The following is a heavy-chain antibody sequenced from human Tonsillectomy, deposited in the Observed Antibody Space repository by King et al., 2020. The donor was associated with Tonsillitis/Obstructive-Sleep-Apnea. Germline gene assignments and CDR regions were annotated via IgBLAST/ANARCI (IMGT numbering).Heavy chain of an antibody. CDR3: AGLVCSGGSCYSWDYYYYFMDV. Sequence: QLQESGPGLVKPSETLSLTCTVSGGSVSSSSYYWGWIRQPPGKGLEWIGSIYYSGSTYYNPSLKSRVTISVDTSKNQFSLKLSSVTAADTAVYYCAGLVCSGGSCYSWDYYYYFMDVWGKGTTVTVSS. V-gene: IGHV4-39*01. D-gene: IGHD2-15*01. CDR1: GGSVSSSSYY. J-gene: IGHJ6*03. CDR2: IYYSGST.